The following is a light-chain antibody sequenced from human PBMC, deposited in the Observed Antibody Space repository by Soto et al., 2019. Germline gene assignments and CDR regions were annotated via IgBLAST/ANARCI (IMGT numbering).Light chain of an antibody. V-gene: IGKV1-5*03. CDR2: KAS. Sequence: DIQMTQSPSTLSASLGDRVTITCRASQSISGCFAWYQQKPGKAPKILIYKASSLESGVPSRFSGSGSGTEFTLTTSSLQHYDFSTYCCQQDSTFGQGTKVDIK. CDR3: QQDST. J-gene: IGKJ1*01. CDR1: QSISGC.